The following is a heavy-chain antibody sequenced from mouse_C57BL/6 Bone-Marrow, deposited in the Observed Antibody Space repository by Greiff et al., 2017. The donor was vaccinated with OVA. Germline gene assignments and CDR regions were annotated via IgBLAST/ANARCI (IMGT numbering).Heavy chain of an antibody. D-gene: IGHD2-3*01. CDR3: ATTNDGYYPY. CDR1: GYTFTSYT. J-gene: IGHJ2*01. V-gene: IGHV1-4*01. Sequence: VQLQQSGAELAKPGASVKLSCKASGYTFTSYTMHWVKQRPGQGLEWIGYINPSSGYTKYNQKFKDKATLTADKSSSTAYMQLSSLTSEDSAVYYCATTNDGYYPYWGQGTTLTVSS. CDR2: INPSSGYT.